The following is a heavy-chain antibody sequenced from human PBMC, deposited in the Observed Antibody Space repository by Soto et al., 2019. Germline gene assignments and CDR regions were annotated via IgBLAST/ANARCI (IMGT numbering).Heavy chain of an antibody. D-gene: IGHD1-26*01. CDR2: IGPESGAT. V-gene: IGHV1-2*02. Sequence: ASMKVSCKTSGYTFTGHYIHWVRQAPQQGPEWMGEIGPESGATRYAEKFRGRVTMTMDTSITTVYMELRSLSPDDTAVYYCGRGRSGQIVIFYWGQGTPVTVSS. CDR1: GYTFTGHY. J-gene: IGHJ4*02. CDR3: GRGRSGQIVIFY.